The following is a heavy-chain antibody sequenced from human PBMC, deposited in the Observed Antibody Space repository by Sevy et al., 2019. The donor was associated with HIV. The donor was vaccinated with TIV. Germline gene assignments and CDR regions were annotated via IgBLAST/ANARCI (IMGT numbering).Heavy chain of an antibody. CDR3: ARGENDDEFFQY. CDR1: GFIFNNFA. J-gene: IGHJ1*01. D-gene: IGHD1-26*01. V-gene: IGHV3-30*04. CDR2: TSYDGSHK. Sequence: GGSLRLSCTVSGFIFNNFAMHWVRQAPGKGLEWVAVTSYDGSHKYYADSVKGRFTVSRDNSRNILSLEMNNLRRDDTAVYYCARGENDDEFFQYWGQGTLVTVSS.